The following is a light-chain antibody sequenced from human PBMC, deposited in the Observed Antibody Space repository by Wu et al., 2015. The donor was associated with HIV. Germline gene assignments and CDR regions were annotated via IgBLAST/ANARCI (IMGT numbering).Light chain of an antibody. CDR3: QQLNSFPLT. V-gene: IGKV1-9*01. CDR1: QDIFTY. J-gene: IGKJ5*01. Sequence: IQLTQSPSSLSASIGDRVNITCRASQDIFTYLAWYQQTPGKAPRVLIYDASTLQSGVSSRFSGSGSGAEFTLTISGLQREDFAIYFCQQLNSFPLTFGQGSRLEI. CDR2: DAS.